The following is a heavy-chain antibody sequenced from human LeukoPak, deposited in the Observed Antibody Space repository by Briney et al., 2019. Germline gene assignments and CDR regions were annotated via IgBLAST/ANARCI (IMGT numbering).Heavy chain of an antibody. CDR1: GFTFISYA. CDR3: ARRGCSSLTAMAHFDY. CDR2: ISSIGGST. D-gene: IGHD5-18*01. J-gene: IGHJ4*02. Sequence: PGGSLRLSGAAFGFTFISYAMHWVRQAPGKGLEYVSAISSIGGSTYYANSVKGRFTISRDNSKNTLYLQMGSLRATAMAVYYWARRGCSSLTAMAHFDYWGQGTLVTVSS. V-gene: IGHV3-64*01.